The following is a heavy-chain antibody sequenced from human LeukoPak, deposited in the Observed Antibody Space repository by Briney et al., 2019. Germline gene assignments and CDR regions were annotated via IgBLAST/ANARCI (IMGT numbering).Heavy chain of an antibody. V-gene: IGHV4-34*01. CDR3: ARAFVAAAGTDY. J-gene: IGHJ4*02. CDR2: INHSGST. D-gene: IGHD6-13*01. CDR1: GFTFSSYS. Sequence: GSLRLSCAASGFTFSSYSMNWIRQPPGKGLEWIGEINHSGSTNYNPSLKSRVTISVDTSKNQFSLKLSSVTAADTAVYYCARAFVAAAGTDYWGQGTLVTVSS.